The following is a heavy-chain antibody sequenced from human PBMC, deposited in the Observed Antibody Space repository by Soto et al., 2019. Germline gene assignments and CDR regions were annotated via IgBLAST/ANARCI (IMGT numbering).Heavy chain of an antibody. V-gene: IGHV4-34*01. CDR2: VNHSGST. J-gene: IGHJ3*02. CDR3: ARAPRTLDCGDYVIDAFDI. CDR1: GGSFSGYY. D-gene: IGHD4-17*01. Sequence: QVQLQQWGAGLLKPSETLSLTCAVYGGSFSGYYWSWIRQPPGKGLEWIGEVNHSGSTNYNPCLKSGVTISVDTPKNEFSLKLSSVTAADTAVYYCARAPRTLDCGDYVIDAFDIWGQGTMVTVSS.